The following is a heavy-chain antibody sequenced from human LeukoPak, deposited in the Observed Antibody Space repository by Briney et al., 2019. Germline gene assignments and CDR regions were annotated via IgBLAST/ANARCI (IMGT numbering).Heavy chain of an antibody. V-gene: IGHV4-61*02. J-gene: IGHJ4*02. Sequence: SETLSLTCTVSGGSISSGSYYWSWIRQPAGKGLEWIGRIYTSGSTNYNPSLKSRVTISVDTSKNQFSLKLSSVTAADTAVYYCARALNYGANFDYWGQGTLVTVSS. CDR3: ARALNYGANFDY. D-gene: IGHD4-17*01. CDR2: IYTSGST. CDR1: GGSISSGSYY.